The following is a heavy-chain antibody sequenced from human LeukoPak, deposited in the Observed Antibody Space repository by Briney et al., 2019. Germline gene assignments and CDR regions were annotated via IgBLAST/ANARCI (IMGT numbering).Heavy chain of an antibody. Sequence: SETLSLTCTVSGYSISSGYYWGWIRQPPGKGLEWIGSIYRSGSTYYNPSLKSRVTISVDTSKNQFSLKLSSVTAADTAVYYCARGTLLGSSSSLLFDYWGQGTLVTVSS. CDR3: ARGTLLGSSSSLLFDY. V-gene: IGHV4-38-2*02. D-gene: IGHD6-13*01. J-gene: IGHJ4*02. CDR1: GYSISSGYY. CDR2: IYRSGST.